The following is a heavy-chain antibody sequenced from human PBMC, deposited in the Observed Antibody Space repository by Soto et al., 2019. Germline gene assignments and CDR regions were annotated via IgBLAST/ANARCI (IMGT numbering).Heavy chain of an antibody. Sequence: GGSLRLSCAASGFTFSSYGMHWVRQAPGKGLEWVAVISYDGSNKYYADSVKGRFTISRDTSKNTLYLQMNSLRAEDTAVYYFAKDPGEEEWLLSMDYVGQGTLVTVSS. D-gene: IGHD3-3*01. CDR1: GFTFSSYG. J-gene: IGHJ4*02. CDR3: AKDPGEEEWLLSMDY. V-gene: IGHV3-30*18. CDR2: ISYDGSNK.